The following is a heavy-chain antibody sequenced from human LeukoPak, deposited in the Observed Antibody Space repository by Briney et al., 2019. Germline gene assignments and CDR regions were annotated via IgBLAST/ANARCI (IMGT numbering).Heavy chain of an antibody. V-gene: IGHV3-9*01. Sequence: PGRSLRLSCAASGFTFDDYAMHWVRQAPGKGLEWVSGISWNSGSIGYADSVKGRFTISRDNAKDSLYLQMNSLRAEDTALYYCAKDYPRFSNYGYFDYWGQGTLVTVSS. CDR2: ISWNSGSI. J-gene: IGHJ4*02. D-gene: IGHD4-11*01. CDR1: GFTFDDYA. CDR3: AKDYPRFSNYGYFDY.